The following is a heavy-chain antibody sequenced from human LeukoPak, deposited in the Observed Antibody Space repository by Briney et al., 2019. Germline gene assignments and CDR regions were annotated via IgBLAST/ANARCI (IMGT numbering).Heavy chain of an antibody. CDR3: AKLGYGGNSWFDY. CDR1: GITFSSYA. V-gene: IGHV3-23*01. Sequence: GGSLRLSCAASGITFSSYAMSWVRQAPGKGLEWVSGISGSGGSTYYADSVKGRFTISRDNSKNTLYLQMNSLRAEDTAVYYCAKLGYGGNSWFDYWGQGTLVTVS. J-gene: IGHJ4*02. D-gene: IGHD4-23*01. CDR2: ISGSGGST.